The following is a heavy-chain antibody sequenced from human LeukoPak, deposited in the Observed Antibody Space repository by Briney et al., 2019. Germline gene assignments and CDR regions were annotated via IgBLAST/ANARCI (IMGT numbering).Heavy chain of an antibody. V-gene: IGHV3-21*01. CDR1: GFTFSSYS. CDR3: ARDWAVAGKGYYFDY. J-gene: IGHJ4*02. D-gene: IGHD6-19*01. CDR2: ISSSSSYI. Sequence: PGGSLRLSCAASGFTFSSYSMNWVRQAPGKGREWVSSISSSSSYIYYADSVKGRFTISRENAKNSLYLKMNRLRAEETAVYYCARDWAVAGKGYYFDYWGQGTLVTVSS.